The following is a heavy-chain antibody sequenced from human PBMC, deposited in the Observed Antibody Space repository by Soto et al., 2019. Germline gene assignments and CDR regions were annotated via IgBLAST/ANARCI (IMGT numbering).Heavy chain of an antibody. J-gene: IGHJ4*02. Sequence: QVQLQQSGPGLVKPSQTLSLTCAISGDSVSSNIAAWNWVRQSPSRGLEWLGRTYYRSKWYNDYAESVKSRIIINPDTSKNQFSLQLNSVTPDDTAVYYCAREVGTYRPMEYWGQGTLVTVSS. CDR3: AREVGTYRPMEY. D-gene: IGHD1-1*01. CDR1: GDSVSSNIAA. CDR2: TYYRSKWYN. V-gene: IGHV6-1*01.